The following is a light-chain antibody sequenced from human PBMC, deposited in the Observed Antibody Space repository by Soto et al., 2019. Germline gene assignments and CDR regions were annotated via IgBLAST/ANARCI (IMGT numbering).Light chain of an antibody. Sequence: EIVLTQSPGTLSLSPGERASLSCRASQDITTKRLAWYQQKPGHTPRLLIYGASNRAPGIPDRFSGSGSGTYFTLTISGVGPEDFAVYYCLQYDTAPRTFGQGTKVDIK. V-gene: IGKV3-20*01. CDR1: QDITTKR. CDR3: LQYDTAPRT. J-gene: IGKJ1*01. CDR2: GAS.